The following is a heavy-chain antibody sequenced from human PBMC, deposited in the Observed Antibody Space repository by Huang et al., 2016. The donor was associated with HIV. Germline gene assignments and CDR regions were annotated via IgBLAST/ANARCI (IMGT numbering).Heavy chain of an antibody. J-gene: IGHJ4*02. Sequence: EVQLLESGGGLVQPGESLKLSCAASGFTFSSYTMNWVRQAPGKGLEWVSTIGGGGGGCGFTYSADSVKGRFTISRDNSKNILLLQMNSLRADDTAFYYCAKASVALAGSPGDSWGQGTLVTVSS. CDR2: IGGGGGGCGFT. V-gene: IGHV3-23*01. CDR3: AKASVALAGSPGDS. CDR1: GFTFSSYT. D-gene: IGHD6-19*01.